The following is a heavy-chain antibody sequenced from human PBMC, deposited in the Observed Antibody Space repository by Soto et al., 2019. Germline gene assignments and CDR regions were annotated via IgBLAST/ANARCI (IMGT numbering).Heavy chain of an antibody. CDR2: IYWNDNN. CDR1: GFSLSSPAVG. D-gene: IGHD6-19*01. V-gene: IGHV2-5*01. J-gene: IGHJ4*02. Sequence: QITLKESGPTLVKPTQTLTLTCTFSGFSLSSPAVGVNWIRQPPGKALEWLALIYWNDNNQYSPSLRSRLTITKDTSKNQVFLTMTNVDPADTATYYCAHGSGWLSDYWGQGTLVTVSS. CDR3: AHGSGWLSDY.